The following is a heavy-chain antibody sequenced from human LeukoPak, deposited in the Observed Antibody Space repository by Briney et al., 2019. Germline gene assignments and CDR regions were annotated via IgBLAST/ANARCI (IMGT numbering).Heavy chain of an antibody. V-gene: IGHV4-39*07. CDR3: ARGGSSSWHELYNWFDP. J-gene: IGHJ5*02. D-gene: IGHD6-13*01. CDR2: IYHSGST. CDR1: GASITSSGYY. Sequence: SETLSLTCTVSGASITSSGYYWGWIRQPPGKGLEWIGSIYHSGSTYYNPSLKSRVTMSVDTSKNQFSLKLSSVTAADTAVYYCARGGSSSWHELYNWFDPWGQGTLVTVSS.